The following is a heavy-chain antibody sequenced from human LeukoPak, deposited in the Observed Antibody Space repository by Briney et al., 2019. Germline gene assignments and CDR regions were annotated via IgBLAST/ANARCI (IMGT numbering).Heavy chain of an antibody. Sequence: GGSLRLACAASGSYWMHWVRQAPGKGLVWVSHINSDGSWTSYADSVKGRFTISKDNAKNTVYLQMNNLRAEDTAVYYCVSFYETYWGRGTLVTVSS. CDR1: GSYW. J-gene: IGHJ4*02. D-gene: IGHD2/OR15-2a*01. V-gene: IGHV3-74*01. CDR3: VSFYETY. CDR2: INSDGSWT.